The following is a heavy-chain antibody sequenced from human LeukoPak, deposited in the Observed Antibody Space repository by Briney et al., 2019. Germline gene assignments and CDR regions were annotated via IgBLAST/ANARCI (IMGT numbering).Heavy chain of an antibody. CDR3: ASGEMATPT. D-gene: IGHD5-24*01. CDR1: GGSFSGYY. J-gene: IGHJ4*02. Sequence: PSETLSLTCAVYGGSFSGYYWSWIRQPPGKGLEWIGEINHSGSTNYNPSLKSRVTISVDTSKNQFSLKLSSVTAADTAVYYCASGEMATPTWGQGTLVTVSS. V-gene: IGHV4-34*01. CDR2: INHSGST.